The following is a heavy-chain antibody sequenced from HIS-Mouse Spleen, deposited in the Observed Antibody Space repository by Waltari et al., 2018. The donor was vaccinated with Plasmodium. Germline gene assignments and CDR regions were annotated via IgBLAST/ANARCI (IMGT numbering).Heavy chain of an antibody. CDR3: ASSWYWYFDL. J-gene: IGHJ2*01. CDR1: GFTFSSQW. CDR2: IKQDGSEK. V-gene: IGHV3-7*01. D-gene: IGHD6-13*01. Sequence: EVQLVESGGGLVQLGWSLRLSCAASGFTFSSQWRSWLRQAPGKGMEWVANIKQDGSEKYYVDSVKGRFTISRDNAKNSLYLQMNSLRAEDTAVYYCASSWYWYFDLWGRGTLVTVSS.